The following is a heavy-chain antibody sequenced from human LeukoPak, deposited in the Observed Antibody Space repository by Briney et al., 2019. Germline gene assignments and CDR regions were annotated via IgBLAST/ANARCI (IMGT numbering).Heavy chain of an antibody. CDR1: GFTFSSYW. CDR2: IRQAGNEK. Sequence: PGGSLRLSCTASGFTFSSYWMSWVRQAPGKGLEWVASIRQAGNEKFYVDAVKGRFTISRDNTKNSVSLQMNSLRAEDTAVYYCARDRYYDSSGYSNWAQGTLVTVSS. V-gene: IGHV3-7*01. D-gene: IGHD3-22*01. J-gene: IGHJ4*02. CDR3: ARDRYYDSSGYSN.